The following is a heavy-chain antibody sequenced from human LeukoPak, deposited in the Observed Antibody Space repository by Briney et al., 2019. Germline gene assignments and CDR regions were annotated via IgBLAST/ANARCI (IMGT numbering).Heavy chain of an antibody. Sequence: GASVKVSCKASGYTFTGYYMHWVRQAPGQGLEWMGWINPNSGGTNYVQKFQGRVIMTRDMSISTAYMELSRVRSDDTAVYYCARGDGDGPAWRAFDIWGQGTMVTVSS. D-gene: IGHD7-27*01. CDR2: INPNSGGT. CDR1: GYTFTGYY. J-gene: IGHJ3*02. V-gene: IGHV1-2*02. CDR3: ARGDGDGPAWRAFDI.